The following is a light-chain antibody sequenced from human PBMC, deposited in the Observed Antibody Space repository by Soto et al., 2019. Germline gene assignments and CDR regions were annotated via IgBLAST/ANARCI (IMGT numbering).Light chain of an antibody. CDR1: QSVRSY. CDR2: DAS. Sequence: EIVLTQSPATLPLSPGERATLSCRASQSVRSYLAWYQQKPGQAPRLLIYDASNRATGIPARFSGSGSGTDFTLTISSLDPEDFAVYYCQQRSNWPLTFGGGTKVEI. V-gene: IGKV3-11*01. J-gene: IGKJ4*01. CDR3: QQRSNWPLT.